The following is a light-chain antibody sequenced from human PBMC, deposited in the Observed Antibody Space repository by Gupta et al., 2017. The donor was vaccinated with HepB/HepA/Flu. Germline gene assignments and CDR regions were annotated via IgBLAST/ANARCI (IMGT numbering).Light chain of an antibody. CDR3: QSADSSGTPVV. Sequence: SYELTQPPSVSVSPGQTARIPCSGDALPKQYAYWYQQKPGQAPVLVIYKDSERPSGIPERFSVSSSGTTVTLTISGVQAEDDADYYCQSADSSGTPVVFGGGTKLTVL. J-gene: IGLJ2*01. V-gene: IGLV3-25*03. CDR2: KDS. CDR1: ALPKQY.